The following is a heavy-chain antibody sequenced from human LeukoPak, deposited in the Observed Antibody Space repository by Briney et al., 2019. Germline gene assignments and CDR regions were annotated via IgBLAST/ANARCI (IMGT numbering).Heavy chain of an antibody. D-gene: IGHD2-21*02. CDR3: ARAYCVGDCTVLHIYFDN. CDR2: IYYSGST. Sequence: SETLSLTCTVSGGSISSYYWSWIRQPPGKGLEWIGYIYYSGSTNYNPSLKSRVTISVDTSKNQFSLKLRSVMAADTAVYYCARAYCVGDCTVLHIYFDNWGQGILVTVSP. V-gene: IGHV4-59*08. J-gene: IGHJ4*02. CDR1: GGSISSYY.